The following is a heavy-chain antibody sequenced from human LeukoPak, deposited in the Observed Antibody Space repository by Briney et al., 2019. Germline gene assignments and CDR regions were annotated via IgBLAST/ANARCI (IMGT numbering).Heavy chain of an antibody. V-gene: IGHV1-8*03. CDR2: MNPNSGNT. CDR3: ARFGLIIWNDGGNAFDI. J-gene: IGHJ3*02. Sequence: ASVKVSCKASGYTFTSYDINWVRQATGQGLEWMGWMNPNSGNTGYAQKFQGRVTITRETSISTAYMELSSLRSEDTAVYYCARFGLIIWNDGGNAFDIWGQGTMVTVSS. CDR1: GYTFTSYD. D-gene: IGHD1-1*01.